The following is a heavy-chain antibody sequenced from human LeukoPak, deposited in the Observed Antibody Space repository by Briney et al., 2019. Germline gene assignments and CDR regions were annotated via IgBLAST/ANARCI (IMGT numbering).Heavy chain of an antibody. V-gene: IGHV3-23*01. CDR2: MSSSDDGR. Sequence: GGSLRLSCATSGFSFSSYAMSWVRQAPGKGLEWVSAMSSSDDGRYYAASVRGRFTISRDTSRSTLYLQMNSLRAEDAAVYYCAKAQNYYDSSGYYYADPFLFDYWGQGTLVTVSS. D-gene: IGHD3-22*01. J-gene: IGHJ4*02. CDR3: AKAQNYYDSSGYYYADPFLFDY. CDR1: GFSFSSYA.